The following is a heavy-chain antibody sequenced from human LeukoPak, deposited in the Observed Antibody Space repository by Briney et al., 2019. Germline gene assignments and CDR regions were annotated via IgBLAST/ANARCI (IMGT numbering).Heavy chain of an antibody. D-gene: IGHD2-8*02. J-gene: IGHJ4*02. CDR3: ARDSTGYLDY. CDR2: INNDGRST. V-gene: IGHV3-74*01. CDR1: GFTFSSYW. Sequence: GGSLRLSCAASGFTFSSYWMHWVRQDPGKGLLWVSRINNDGRSTRYADSVKGRFTISRDNAKNTLYLQMSSLGAEDTAVYYCARDSTGYLDYWGQGTPVTVSS.